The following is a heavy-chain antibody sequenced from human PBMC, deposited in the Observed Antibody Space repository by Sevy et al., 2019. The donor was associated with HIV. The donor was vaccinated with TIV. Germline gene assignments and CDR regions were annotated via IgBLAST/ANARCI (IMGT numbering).Heavy chain of an antibody. CDR1: GFTFSSYA. CDR3: AKDSTIFGVVSHFDY. CDR2: ISGSGGST. Sequence: GGSLRLSCAASGFTFSSYAMSWVRQAPGKGLEWVSAISGSGGSTYYADSVKGRFTISRDNSKNTLYLQMNSLRAEDTAVHYCAKDSTIFGVVSHFDYWGQGTLVTVSS. D-gene: IGHD3-3*01. V-gene: IGHV3-23*01. J-gene: IGHJ4*02.